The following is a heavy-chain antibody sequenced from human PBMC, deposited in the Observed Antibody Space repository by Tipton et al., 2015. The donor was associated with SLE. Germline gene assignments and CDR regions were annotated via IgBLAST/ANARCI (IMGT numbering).Heavy chain of an antibody. D-gene: IGHD6-13*01. CDR3: ARDPPPLIAEARGYYYYAMDV. V-gene: IGHV1-18*04. J-gene: IGHJ6*02. Sequence: QVQLVQSGAEVKKPGASVKVSCMASGYTFTSYGISWVRQAPGQGLEWMGWINAYNGNTNYAQKLQGRVTLTTDTSTSTAYMEVRSLRSDDTAVYYCARDPPPLIAEARGYYYYAMDVWGQGTTVTVSS. CDR2: INAYNGNT. CDR1: GYTFTSYG.